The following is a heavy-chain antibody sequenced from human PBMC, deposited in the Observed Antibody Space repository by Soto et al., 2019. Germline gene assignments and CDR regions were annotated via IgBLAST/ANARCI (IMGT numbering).Heavy chain of an antibody. CDR1: GFTFSSYG. J-gene: IGHJ4*02. CDR3: TKGDRYSGWFD. CDR2: ISERGGTT. D-gene: IGHD6-19*01. Sequence: EVQLLDSGGGSAQPGGSVRLSCAASGFTFSSYGMSWVRQAPGKGLEWVPAISERGGTTYYADSVKGRFTISRDNSKNTLYLQMTSLRAEDTAVYYCTKGDRYSGWFDWGQGTLVIVSS. V-gene: IGHV3-23*01.